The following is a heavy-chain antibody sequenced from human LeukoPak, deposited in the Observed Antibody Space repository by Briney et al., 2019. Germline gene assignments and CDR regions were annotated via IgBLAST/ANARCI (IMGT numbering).Heavy chain of an antibody. CDR3: AKEVFSGGSWGTLDY. Sequence: PGGSLRLSCAASGFTFSSCAMSWVRQAPGKGLEWVSAISGSGGSTYYADSVKGRFTISRDNSKNTLYLQMNSLRAEDTAVYYCAKEVFSGGSWGTLDYWGQGTLVTVSS. D-gene: IGHD2-15*01. V-gene: IGHV3-23*01. CDR2: ISGSGGST. CDR1: GFTFSSCA. J-gene: IGHJ4*02.